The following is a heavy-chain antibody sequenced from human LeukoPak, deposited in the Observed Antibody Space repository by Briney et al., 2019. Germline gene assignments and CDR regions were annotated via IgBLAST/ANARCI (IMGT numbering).Heavy chain of an antibody. CDR1: GGSISSGGYS. D-gene: IGHD3-22*01. CDR2: IYHSGST. Sequence: SETLSLTCAVSGGSISSGGYSWSWIRQPPGKGLEWIGYIYHSGSTYYNPSLKSRVTISVDRSKNQFSLKLSSVTAADTAVHYCARSQWYYYDSSGPGAFDIWGQGTMVTVSS. V-gene: IGHV4-30-2*01. J-gene: IGHJ3*02. CDR3: ARSQWYYYDSSGPGAFDI.